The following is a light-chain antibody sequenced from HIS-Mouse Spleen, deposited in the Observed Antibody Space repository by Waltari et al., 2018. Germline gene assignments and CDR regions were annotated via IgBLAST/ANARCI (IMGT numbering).Light chain of an antibody. CDR3: SSYTSSSTEV. J-gene: IGLJ2*01. Sequence: QSALTQPASVSGSPGQSITISCTGTSSDVGGYNYVSWYQQHPGKAPKLMIYDVSNRPSGVSNRFSGSKSGNTASLTISGLQAEDDADYYCSSYTSSSTEVFGGGTKLTVL. CDR2: DVS. CDR1: SSDVGGYNY. V-gene: IGLV2-14*03.